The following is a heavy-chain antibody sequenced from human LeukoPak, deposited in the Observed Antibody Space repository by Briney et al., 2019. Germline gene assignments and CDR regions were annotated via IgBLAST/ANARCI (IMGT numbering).Heavy chain of an antibody. CDR3: ARVVAAAGPYYYGMDV. D-gene: IGHD6-13*01. V-gene: IGHV3-53*04. CDR2: IYSGGST. Sequence: GGSLRLSCAASGFTVSSNYMSWVRQAPGKGLEWVSVIYSGGSTYYADSVKGRFTISRHNSKNTPYLQMNSLRAEDTAVYYCARVVAAAGPYYYGMDVWGQGTTVTVSS. J-gene: IGHJ6*02. CDR1: GFTVSSNY.